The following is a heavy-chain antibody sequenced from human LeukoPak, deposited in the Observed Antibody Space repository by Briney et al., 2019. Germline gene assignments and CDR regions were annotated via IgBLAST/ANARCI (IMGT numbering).Heavy chain of an antibody. D-gene: IGHD2-15*01. J-gene: IGHJ4*02. Sequence: SETLSLTCTVSGGSISSFYWCWSRNPPPQGKERIGYIFYTGSTNYNPSLKSRVSISVDTSKSQFSLKLSSVTAAGTAVYYCASGYGNSPVGYWGQGTLVTVSS. CDR2: IFYTGST. CDR3: ASGYGNSPVGY. CDR1: GGSISSFY. V-gene: IGHV4-59*01.